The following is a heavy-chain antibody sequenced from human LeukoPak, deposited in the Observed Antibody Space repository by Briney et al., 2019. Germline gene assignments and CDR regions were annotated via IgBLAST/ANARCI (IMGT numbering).Heavy chain of an antibody. D-gene: IGHD1-26*01. J-gene: IGHJ4*02. CDR2: ISWNSGSI. CDR3: AKSLGYSGSYLHYFDY. Sequence: TGGSLRLSCAASGFTFDDYAMHWVRQAPGKGLEWVSGISWNSGSIGYADSVKGRFTISRDNAKNSLYLQMNSLRAEDTALYYCAKSLGYSGSYLHYFDYWGQGTLVTVSS. V-gene: IGHV3-9*01. CDR1: GFTFDDYA.